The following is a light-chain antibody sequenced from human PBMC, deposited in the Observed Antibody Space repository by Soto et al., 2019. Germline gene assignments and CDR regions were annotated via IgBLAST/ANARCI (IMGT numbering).Light chain of an antibody. CDR1: QSISSY. CDR2: DAS. CDR3: HQRSTCPFP. V-gene: IGKV3-11*01. J-gene: IGKJ3*01. Sequence: EIVLTQSPATLSLSPGERATLSCSASQSISSYLAWYQQKPDQAPRLLIYDASNRATGIPARFSGSGSGTDFTLTSSSLEPEDFAVYYCHQRSTCPFPFGPGTKVDIK.